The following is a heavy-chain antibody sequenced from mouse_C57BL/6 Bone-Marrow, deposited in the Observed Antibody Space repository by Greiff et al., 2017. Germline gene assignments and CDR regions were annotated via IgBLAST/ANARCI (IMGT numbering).Heavy chain of an antibody. CDR1: GFTFTDYY. V-gene: IGHV7-3*02. CDR2: IRNKANGYTT. D-gene: IGHD3-1*01. Sequence: DVMLVESGGGLVQPGGSLRLSCATSGFTFTDYYMSWVRQAPGKALEWLGFIRNKANGYTTEYSASVKGRFTISRDNSQSILYLQMNTLRAEDSATYYCARDDTARAYGGQGTLVTVSA. CDR3: ARDDTARAY. J-gene: IGHJ3*01.